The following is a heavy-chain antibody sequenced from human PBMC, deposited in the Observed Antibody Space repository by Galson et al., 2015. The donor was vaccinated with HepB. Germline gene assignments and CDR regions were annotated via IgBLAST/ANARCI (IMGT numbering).Heavy chain of an antibody. CDR2: INTNTGTP. CDR3: ARAVAGLFDY. CDR1: GYTFIDYT. J-gene: IGHJ4*02. V-gene: IGHV7-4-1*02. D-gene: IGHD6-19*01. Sequence: SVKVSCKASGYTFIDYTLSWVRQAPGQGLEWMGSINTNTGTPMYAQDFTGRFVFSLDTSVSTAYLQISSLKAEDTAIYYCARAVAGLFDYWGQGTLVTVSS.